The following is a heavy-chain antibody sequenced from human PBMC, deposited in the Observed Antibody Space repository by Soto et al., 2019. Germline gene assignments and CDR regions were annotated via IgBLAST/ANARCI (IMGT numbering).Heavy chain of an antibody. Sequence: SETLSLTCTVSGGSISSYYWSWIRQPPGKGLEWIGYIYYSGSTYYNPSLKSRVTISVDTSKNQFSLKLSSVTAADTAVYYCARYDFWNHRFDPWGQGTLVTVSS. J-gene: IGHJ5*02. CDR2: IYYSGST. CDR3: ARYDFWNHRFDP. D-gene: IGHD3-3*01. CDR1: GGSISSYY. V-gene: IGHV4-59*12.